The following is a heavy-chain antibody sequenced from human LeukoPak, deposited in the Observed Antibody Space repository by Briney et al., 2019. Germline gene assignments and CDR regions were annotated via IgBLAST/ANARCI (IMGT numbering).Heavy chain of an antibody. CDR2: INHSGST. D-gene: IGHD3-9*01. J-gene: IGHJ5*02. CDR3: AGEASSYDILTAYYLNWFDP. V-gene: IGHV4-34*01. Sequence: SETLSLTCAVYGGSFSGYYCSWIRQPPGKGLEWIGEINHSGSTNYNPSLKSRVTISVDTSKNQFSLKLSPVTAADTAVYYCAGEASSYDILTAYYLNWFDPWGQGTLVTVSS. CDR1: GGSFSGYY.